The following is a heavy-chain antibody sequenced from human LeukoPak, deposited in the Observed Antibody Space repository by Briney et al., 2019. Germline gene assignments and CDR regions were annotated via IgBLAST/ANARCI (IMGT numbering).Heavy chain of an antibody. Sequence: GGSLRLSCAASGFTFSSYAMHWVRQAPGKGLEWVAVISYDGSNKYYADSVKGRFTISRDNSKNTLYLQMNSLRAKDTAVYYCARDPPGRGYYFDYWGQGTLVTVSS. CDR1: GFTFSSYA. CDR3: ARDPPGRGYYFDY. J-gene: IGHJ4*02. CDR2: ISYDGSNK. V-gene: IGHV3-30*04.